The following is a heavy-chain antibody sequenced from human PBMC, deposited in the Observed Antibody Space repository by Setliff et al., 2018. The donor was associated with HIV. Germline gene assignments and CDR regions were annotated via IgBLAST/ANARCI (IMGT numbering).Heavy chain of an antibody. Sequence: KASETLSLTCTVSGGSINSRSYYWAWIRQPPGKGLEWVASIYFSGTPYYNPSLKNRVTISVDTSKNQFSLKLSSVTAADTAVYYCARPGTRWSFDYWGQGILVTVSS. CDR3: ARPGTRWSFDY. D-gene: IGHD3-3*01. J-gene: IGHJ4*02. V-gene: IGHV4-39*01. CDR2: IYFSGTP. CDR1: GGSINSRSYY.